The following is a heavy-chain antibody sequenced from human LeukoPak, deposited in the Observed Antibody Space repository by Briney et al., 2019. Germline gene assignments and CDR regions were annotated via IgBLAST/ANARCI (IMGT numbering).Heavy chain of an antibody. CDR1: GFTFSSYW. V-gene: IGHV3-7*01. D-gene: IGHD3-3*01. CDR3: ARGGWDTYYDFWSGYYYFDY. Sequence: AAGSLRLSCAASGFTFSSYWMSWVRQAPGKGLEWVANIKQDGSEKYYVDSVKGRFTISRDNAKNSLYLQMNSLRAEDTAVYYCARGGWDTYYDFWSGYYYFDYWGQGTLVTVSS. CDR2: IKQDGSEK. J-gene: IGHJ4*02.